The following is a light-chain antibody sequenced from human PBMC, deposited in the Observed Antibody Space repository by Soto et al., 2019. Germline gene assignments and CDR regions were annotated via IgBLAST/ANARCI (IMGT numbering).Light chain of an antibody. Sequence: DIQMTQSPSTLSASVGDRVTITCRASKSIGGSLAWYQQKPGKAPNFLIYKASSLQSGVPSRFSGSISGTEFTLTISSLQPDDFAIDYCQQHESYPWTFGQGTKVEIK. CDR1: KSIGGS. J-gene: IGKJ1*01. CDR3: QQHESYPWT. CDR2: KAS. V-gene: IGKV1-5*03.